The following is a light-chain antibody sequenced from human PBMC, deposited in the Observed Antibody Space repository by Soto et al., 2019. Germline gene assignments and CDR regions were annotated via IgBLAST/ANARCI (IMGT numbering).Light chain of an antibody. CDR1: SSNIGNNY. Sequence: QSGLTQPPSVSAAPGQKVTISCSGSSSNIGNNYLSWYQQLPGTAPKLLIYENNKRPSGIPDRFSGSRSGTSATLGITGLQTGDEADYYCGTWDSSLSAVFYVFGTGTKLTVL. J-gene: IGLJ1*01. CDR2: ENN. V-gene: IGLV1-51*02. CDR3: GTWDSSLSAVFYV.